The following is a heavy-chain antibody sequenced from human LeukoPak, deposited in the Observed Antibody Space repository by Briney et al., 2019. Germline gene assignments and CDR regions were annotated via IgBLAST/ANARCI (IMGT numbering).Heavy chain of an antibody. CDR2: IYSGGST. D-gene: IGHD3-22*01. J-gene: IGHJ4*02. Sequence: GGSLRLYCAASGFTVSSNYMSWVRQAPGKGLEWVSVIYSGGSTYYADSVKGRFTISRDNSKNTLYLQMNSLRAEDTAEYYCARDPRSSGYLYYFDHWGQGTLVTVSS. CDR3: ARDPRSSGYLYYFDH. V-gene: IGHV3-53*01. CDR1: GFTVSSNY.